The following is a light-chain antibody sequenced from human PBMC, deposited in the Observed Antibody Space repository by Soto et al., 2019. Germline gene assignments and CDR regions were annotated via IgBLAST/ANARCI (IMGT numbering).Light chain of an antibody. J-gene: IGKJ1*01. CDR3: QQYDDWPPWT. V-gene: IGKV3-15*01. CDR1: QSVHSR. Sequence: EIVMTQSPAALSVSPGDAATLSCRASQSVHSRLAWYQQKPGQAPRLLIYGASTRATGIPARFRGSGSGTEFPLTISSLQSEDFAVYYCQQYDDWPPWTFGPGTKVEIK. CDR2: GAS.